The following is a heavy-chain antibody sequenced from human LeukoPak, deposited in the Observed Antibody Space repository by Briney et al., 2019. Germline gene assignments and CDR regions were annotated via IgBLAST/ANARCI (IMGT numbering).Heavy chain of an antibody. CDR2: IIPNLSIA. J-gene: IGHJ6*03. D-gene: IGHD3-10*01. V-gene: IGHV1-69*10. CDR1: GGTFSSYA. Sequence: SVKVSCKASGGTFSSYAISWVRQAPAQGLEWVGGIIPNLSIANYAQKFQGRVTITADKSTSTAYMELGSVRSEDTAVYYCARGRGSYRGGYYYMDVWGKGTTVTVSS. CDR3: ARGRGSYRGGYYYMDV.